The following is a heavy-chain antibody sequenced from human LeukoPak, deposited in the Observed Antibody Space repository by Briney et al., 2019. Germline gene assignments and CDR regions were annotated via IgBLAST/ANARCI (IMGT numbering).Heavy chain of an antibody. J-gene: IGHJ4*02. CDR3: ARVPYSSSPIDY. D-gene: IGHD6-6*01. V-gene: IGHV4-59*01. Sequence: SETLSLTCSISDVSITSYYWSWIRQPPGKGLEWIGYIYYSGSTNYNPSLKSRVTISVDTSKNQYSLKLSSVTAADTAVYYCARVPYSSSPIDYWGQGTLVTVSS. CDR2: IYYSGST. CDR1: DVSITSYY.